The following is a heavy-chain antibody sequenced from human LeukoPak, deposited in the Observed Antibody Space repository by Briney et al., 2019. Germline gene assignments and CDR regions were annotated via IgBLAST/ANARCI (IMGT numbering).Heavy chain of an antibody. CDR3: ATRRTKDTAMAFYYYYGMDV. CDR1: GGTFSSYA. J-gene: IGHJ6*02. D-gene: IGHD5-18*01. Sequence: GASVKVSCKASGGTFSSYAISWVRQAPGQGLEWMGGIIPIFGTANYAQKFQGRVTITADESTSTAYMELSSLRSEDTAVYYCATRRTKDTAMAFYYYYGMDVWGQGTTVTVSS. V-gene: IGHV1-69*01. CDR2: IIPIFGTA.